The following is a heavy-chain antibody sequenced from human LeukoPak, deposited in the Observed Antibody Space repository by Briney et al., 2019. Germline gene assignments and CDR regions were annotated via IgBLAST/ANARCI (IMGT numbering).Heavy chain of an antibody. CDR2: ICSSDSTI. D-gene: IGHD6-25*01. CDR1: VVTFSSYS. V-gene: IGHV3-48*01. CDR3: ARAVRPRGLFRYYYYMDV. Sequence: GGSLRLSCAPSVVTFSSYSMNWVREAPREGLWWVSYICSSDSTIYYAESVKGRFTISRDNAKNSLYLQMNSLRAEDRAVYYCARAVRPRGLFRYYYYMDVWGKGTTVTISS. J-gene: IGHJ6*03.